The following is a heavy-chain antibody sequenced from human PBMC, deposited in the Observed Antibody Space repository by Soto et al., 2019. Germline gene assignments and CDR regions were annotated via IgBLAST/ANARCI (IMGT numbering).Heavy chain of an antibody. V-gene: IGHV3-23*01. Sequence: GGSLRLSCAASGFTFSNYAINWVRQSPGKGLEWVSVISGSVGSTYYADSVKGRFTITRDNSKNTLYLQMNSLRAEDTAVYYCAKAGGAAGTVDYFDYWGQGALVTVSS. CDR2: ISGSVGST. CDR1: GFTFSNYA. J-gene: IGHJ4*02. D-gene: IGHD6-13*01. CDR3: AKAGGAAGTVDYFDY.